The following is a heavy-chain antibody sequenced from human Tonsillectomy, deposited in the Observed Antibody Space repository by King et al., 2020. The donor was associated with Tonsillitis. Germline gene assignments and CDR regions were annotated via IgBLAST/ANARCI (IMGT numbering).Heavy chain of an antibody. CDR3: ARDWYYDILTGYPDY. Sequence: VQLVESGAEVKKPGASVTVSCKASGYTFTGYYMHWVRQAPGHGLEWMGWINPNSGGTNYAQKFQGRVTMTRDTSISTAYMELSRLRSDDTAVYYCARDWYYDILTGYPDYWGQGTLVTVSS. CDR2: INPNSGGT. V-gene: IGHV1-2*02. D-gene: IGHD3-9*01. CDR1: GYTFTGYY. J-gene: IGHJ4*02.